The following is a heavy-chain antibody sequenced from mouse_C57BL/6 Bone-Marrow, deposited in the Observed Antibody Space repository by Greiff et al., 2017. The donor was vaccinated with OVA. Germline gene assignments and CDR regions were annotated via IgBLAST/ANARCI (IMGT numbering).Heavy chain of an antibody. CDR3: ARSDFPCAMDY. CDR1: GYTFTSYW. V-gene: IGHV1-59*01. Sequence: QVQLQQPGAELVRPGTSVKLSCKASGYTFTSYWMHWVKQRPGQGLEWIGVIDPSDSYTNYNQKFKGKATLTVDTSSSTAYMQLSSLTSEDSAVYYCARSDFPCAMDYWGKGTSVTVSS. CDR2: IDPSDSYT. J-gene: IGHJ4*01.